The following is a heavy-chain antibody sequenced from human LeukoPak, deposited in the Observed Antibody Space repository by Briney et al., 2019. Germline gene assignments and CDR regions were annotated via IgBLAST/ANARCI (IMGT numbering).Heavy chain of an antibody. CDR3: ARDRHSGSFYGYFDY. J-gene: IGHJ4*02. Sequence: PGRSLRLSCAAPGFSFSSYAMHWVRQAPGKGLEWVAVISYDGTSKHYPDSVKGRFTISRDDSKNTLYLQMNSLRAEDTAVYYCARDRHSGSFYGYFDYWGQGTLVTVSS. V-gene: IGHV3-30-3*01. CDR1: GFSFSSYA. D-gene: IGHD1-26*01. CDR2: ISYDGTSK.